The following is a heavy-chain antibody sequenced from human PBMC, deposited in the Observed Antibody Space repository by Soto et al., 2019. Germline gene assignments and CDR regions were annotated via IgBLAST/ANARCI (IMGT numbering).Heavy chain of an antibody. J-gene: IGHJ5*02. D-gene: IGHD1-26*01. CDR2: IGGSGGNT. V-gene: IGHV3-23*01. CDR3: ARVATGSYNWFDP. Sequence: EVQLLESGGGIVQPGGSLRLSCAASGFIFNAYAMTWVRQAPGKGLEWVSAIGGSGGNTYYAASVKGRFTISRDNSRDTVDLQMNSLRAEDTAVYYCARVATGSYNWFDPWGQGTLVTVSS. CDR1: GFIFNAYA.